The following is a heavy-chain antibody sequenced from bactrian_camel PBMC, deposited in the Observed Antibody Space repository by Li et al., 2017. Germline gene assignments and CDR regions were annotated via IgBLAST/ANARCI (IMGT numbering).Heavy chain of an antibody. CDR2: ISSSGGST. D-gene: IGHD6*01. J-gene: IGHJ6*01. CDR1: GFTFSDYT. Sequence: VQLVESGGDLVRPGGSLRLSCAASGFTFSDYTMTWVRQAPGKGLEWVSLISSSGGSTLYADSVKGRFTISRDNAKNTINLELNSLKTEDTAMYYCIRDRGLAVPAGSFDYWAQGTQVTVS. CDR3: IRDRGLAVPAGSFDY. V-gene: IGHV3S40*01.